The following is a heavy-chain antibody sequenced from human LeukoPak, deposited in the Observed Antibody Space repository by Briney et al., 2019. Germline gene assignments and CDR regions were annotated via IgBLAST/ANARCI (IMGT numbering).Heavy chain of an antibody. V-gene: IGHV1-8*01. Sequence: ASVKVSGKASGNTFTSNDINWGGQPPGQGLEWMGCMNTNSGNTGYAQKFQGRVTMTRNTSISTAYMELSSLRSEDTAVYYCATTIWFGELLGFDPWGQGTLVTVSS. D-gene: IGHD3-10*01. CDR3: ATTIWFGELLGFDP. J-gene: IGHJ5*02. CDR1: GNTFTSND. CDR2: MNTNSGNT.